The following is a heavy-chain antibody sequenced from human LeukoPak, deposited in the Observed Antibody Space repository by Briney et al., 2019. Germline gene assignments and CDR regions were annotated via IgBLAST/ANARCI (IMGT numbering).Heavy chain of an antibody. V-gene: IGHV4-34*01. Sequence: TSETLSLTCAVYGGSFSGYYWSWIRQPPGKGLEWIGEINHSGSTNYNPSLKSRVTISVDQSKNQFSVNLSSVTAADTAVYFCARDWGVGGRPGYMDVWGKGTTVTVSS. CDR3: ARDWGVGGRPGYMDV. CDR1: GGSFSGYY. D-gene: IGHD6-6*01. J-gene: IGHJ6*03. CDR2: INHSGST.